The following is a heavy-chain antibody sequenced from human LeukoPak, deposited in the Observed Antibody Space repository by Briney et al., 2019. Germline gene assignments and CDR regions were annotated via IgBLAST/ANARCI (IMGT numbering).Heavy chain of an antibody. CDR2: ISSSGSPI. D-gene: IGHD6-19*01. CDR1: GFTFSNYG. J-gene: IGHJ4*02. Sequence: GGSLRLSCAASGFTFSNYGMNWVRQAPGKGLEWVSYISSSGSPIYYADSVEGRFTISRDNAKNSLYLQMNSLRAEDTAVYYCVLRGAVAAADFWGQGTLVTVSS. V-gene: IGHV3-48*04. CDR3: VLRGAVAAADF.